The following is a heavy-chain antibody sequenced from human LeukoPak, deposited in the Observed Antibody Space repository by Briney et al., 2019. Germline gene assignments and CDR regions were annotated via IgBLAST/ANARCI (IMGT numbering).Heavy chain of an antibody. CDR1: GGSISSYY. CDR3: AREAPWTLPRGAFDI. Sequence: SETLSLTCTVSGGSISSYYWSWIRQPPGKGLEWIGYIYYSGSTNYNPSLKSRVTISVDTSKNQFSLKLSSVTAADTAVYYCAREAPWTLPRGAFDIWGRGTMVTVSS. J-gene: IGHJ3*02. CDR2: IYYSGST. D-gene: IGHD3-10*01. V-gene: IGHV4-59*01.